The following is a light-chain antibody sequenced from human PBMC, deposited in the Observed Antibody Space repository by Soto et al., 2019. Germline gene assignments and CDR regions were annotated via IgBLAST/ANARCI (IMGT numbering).Light chain of an antibody. CDR2: EVT. Sequence: QSVLTQPPSASGSPGQSVTISCTGTSSDVGGYNYVSWYQQHPGKAPKLMIYEVTKRPSGVPDRFSGSKSGNTASLTVSGLQAEDEADYYCSSYAGSVTRVFGTGTKLTVL. J-gene: IGLJ1*01. CDR1: SSDVGGYNY. V-gene: IGLV2-8*01. CDR3: SSYAGSVTRV.